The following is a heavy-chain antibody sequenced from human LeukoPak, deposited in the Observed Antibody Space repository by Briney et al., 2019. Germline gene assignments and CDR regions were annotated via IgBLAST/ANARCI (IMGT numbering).Heavy chain of an antibody. J-gene: IGHJ3*02. Sequence: GGSLTLSRAASGFTFTSYTMNWVRQAPGKGLEWVSDISSSGSYIDYADSVQGRFTISRDNAKNSLFLQMNSLRAEDTAVYYCARSLIADGAFDIWGQAAMATVSS. CDR3: ARSLIADGAFDI. V-gene: IGHV3-21*01. CDR1: GFTFTSYT. D-gene: IGHD2-21*01. CDR2: ISSSGSYI.